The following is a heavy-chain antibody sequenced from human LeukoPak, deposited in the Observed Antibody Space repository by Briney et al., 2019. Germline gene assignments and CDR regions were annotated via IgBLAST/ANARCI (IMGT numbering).Heavy chain of an antibody. Sequence: SETLSLTCTISGGSVSDYYWSWIRQSPGKGLEWIGYIYHTGSTSYSPSLKSRVTISADTSQNQFSLKLSSVTAADTAVYYCAREITSWFDYWGQGTLVTVSS. CDR2: IYHTGST. D-gene: IGHD1-14*01. V-gene: IGHV4-59*02. J-gene: IGHJ4*02. CDR3: AREITSWFDY. CDR1: GGSVSDYY.